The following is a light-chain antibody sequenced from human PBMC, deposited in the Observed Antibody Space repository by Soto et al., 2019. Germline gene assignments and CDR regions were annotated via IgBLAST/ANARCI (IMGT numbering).Light chain of an antibody. V-gene: IGKV3-20*01. CDR1: QSVSNNY. Sequence: EIVLTQSPGTLSLSPGERATLSCRASQSVSNNYLAWYQQKPGQAPRLLIYGASNRATGIPERFSGSGSGKDVTLTISGLGREDFGVYYCQQYGSSGTCGQGTKVEIK. CDR2: GAS. J-gene: IGKJ1*01. CDR3: QQYGSSGT.